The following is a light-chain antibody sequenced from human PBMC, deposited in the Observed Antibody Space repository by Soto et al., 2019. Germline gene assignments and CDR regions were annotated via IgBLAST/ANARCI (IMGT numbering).Light chain of an antibody. J-gene: IGKJ2*01. CDR1: QSVRSSSY. CDR3: RQYGSTPSYT. V-gene: IGKV3-20*01. Sequence: EIVLTQSPGTLSLSPGERATLSCRASQSVRSSSYLASYQQKPGQAPRLLIYGASSRATGIPDRFSGSGSTTDFTLTISRLEPEDFAVYYCRQYGSTPSYTYGQGTKLEIK. CDR2: GAS.